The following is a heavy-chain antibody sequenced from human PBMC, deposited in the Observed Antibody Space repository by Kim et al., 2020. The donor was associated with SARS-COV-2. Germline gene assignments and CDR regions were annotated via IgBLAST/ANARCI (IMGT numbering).Heavy chain of an antibody. Sequence: YYGGSVKGRFTGSSENYKNMLYLQMNSLGAEDTAVYYCAKLILDSGWPFDSWGLGTLVTVSS. J-gene: IGHJ4*02. CDR3: AKLILDSGWPFDS. V-gene: IGHV3-23*02. D-gene: IGHD5-12*01.